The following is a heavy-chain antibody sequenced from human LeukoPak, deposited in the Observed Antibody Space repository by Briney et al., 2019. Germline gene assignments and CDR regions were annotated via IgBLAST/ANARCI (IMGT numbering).Heavy chain of an antibody. CDR1: GFTFTDYW. D-gene: IGHD6-19*01. Sequence: GGSLRLSCAAAGFTFTDYWMNWVRQAPGKGLEWVANINQAGSEKYYVDSVKGRFTIFRDNAKNSLHLQINSLTAEDTAVYYCARDDSSGWFYYWGQGTLVTVSS. CDR3: ARDDSSGWFYY. J-gene: IGHJ4*02. CDR2: INQAGSEK. V-gene: IGHV3-7*01.